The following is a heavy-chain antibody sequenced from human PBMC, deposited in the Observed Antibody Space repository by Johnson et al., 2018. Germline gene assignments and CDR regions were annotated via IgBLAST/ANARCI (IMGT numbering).Heavy chain of an antibody. J-gene: IGHJ1*01. CDR1: GFTFSSYA. Sequence: EVQLLETGGGLVQPGGSLRLSCAASGFTFSSYAMSWVRQAPGKGLEWVSAISGSGGSTYYADSVKGRFTISSDNSENTLYVQMNSLSAEDTDVYYCAKDRAQWLGMSRAEYWQHWGQGTRVTVSS. V-gene: IGHV3-23*01. D-gene: IGHD6-19*01. CDR2: ISGSGGST. CDR3: AKDRAQWLGMSRAEYWQH.